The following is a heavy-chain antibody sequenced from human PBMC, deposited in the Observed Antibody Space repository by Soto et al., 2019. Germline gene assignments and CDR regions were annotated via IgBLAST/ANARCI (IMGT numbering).Heavy chain of an antibody. CDR1: GYSFTSYW. J-gene: IGHJ5*02. CDR3: ARGDWAPARGEKWFDP. CDR2: IYPGDSDT. Sequence: GESLKISCKGSGYSFTSYWIGWVRQMPGKGLEWMGIIYPGDSDTRYSPSFQGQVTISADKSISTAYLQWSSLKASDTAMYYCARGDWAPARGEKWFDPWGQGTLVTVSS. D-gene: IGHD3-16*01. V-gene: IGHV5-51*01.